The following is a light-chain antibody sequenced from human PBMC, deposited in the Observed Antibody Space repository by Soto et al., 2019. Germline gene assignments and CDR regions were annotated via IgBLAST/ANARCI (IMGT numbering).Light chain of an antibody. J-gene: IGLJ1*01. Sequence: QSVLTQPPSASRSPGQSVTISCTGTSSDVGAYNYVSWYQQYPAKAPKLIIYEVTKRPSGVPDRFSGSKSGNTASLTVSGLQAEDEADYYCSSYADNNRVFGTGTKVTVL. CDR1: SSDVGAYNY. CDR3: SSYADNNRV. V-gene: IGLV2-8*02. CDR2: EVT.